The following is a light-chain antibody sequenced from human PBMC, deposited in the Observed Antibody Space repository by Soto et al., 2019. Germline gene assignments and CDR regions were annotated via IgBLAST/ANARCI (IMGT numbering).Light chain of an antibody. CDR2: DTS. Sequence: EVVMTQSPETLSVSPGERATLSCWASQPVSDKLAWYQQKPGQAPRLLIYDTSNRATGIPARFSGSGSGTDFTLTISSLEPEDFAVYYCQQRSNWPITFGQGTRLEIK. CDR3: QQRSNWPIT. CDR1: QPVSDK. V-gene: IGKV3-11*01. J-gene: IGKJ5*01.